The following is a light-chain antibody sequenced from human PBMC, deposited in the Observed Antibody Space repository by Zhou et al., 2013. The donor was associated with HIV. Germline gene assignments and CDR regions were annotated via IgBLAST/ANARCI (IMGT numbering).Light chain of an antibody. CDR1: QGIRSW. Sequence: DIQMTQSPSSVSASVGDRVTITCRASQGIRSWLAWYQQKPGKAPKLLIYRASTLESGVPSRFSGSGSGTEFTLTISSLQPDDFAMYYCQQANSFPYTFGQGTKLEIK. CDR3: QQANSFPYT. CDR2: RAS. J-gene: IGKJ2*01. V-gene: IGKV1-12*01.